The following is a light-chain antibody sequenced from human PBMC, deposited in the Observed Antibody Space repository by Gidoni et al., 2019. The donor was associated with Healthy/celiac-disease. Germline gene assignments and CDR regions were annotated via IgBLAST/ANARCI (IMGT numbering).Light chain of an antibody. V-gene: IGKV4-1*01. CDR3: QQYYSTPYT. CDR2: WAS. CDR1: QSVLYSSNNKNY. Sequence: DIVMTPSPDSLAVSLGERATINCKSSQSVLYSSNNKNYLTWYQQKLGQPPKLLIYWASTRESGVPDRFSGSGSGTDFTLTISSLQAEDVAVYYCQQYYSTPYTFGQGTKLEIK. J-gene: IGKJ2*01.